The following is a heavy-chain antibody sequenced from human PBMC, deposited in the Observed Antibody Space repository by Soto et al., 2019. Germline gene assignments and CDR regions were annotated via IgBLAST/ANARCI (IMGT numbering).Heavy chain of an antibody. V-gene: IGHV4-39*01. Sequence: LSLTCTVSGGSVSNSNYYWGWIRQSPGKGLEWIGSVYYRGRSYSKSSVKSRVTISVDTSKNQFSLNLNSVTASDTAVYYCVSQRTSVLTQAYFDYWGPGALVTVSS. J-gene: IGHJ4*02. CDR3: VSQRTSVLTQAYFDY. CDR2: VYYRGRS. CDR1: GGSVSNSNYY. D-gene: IGHD2-8*01.